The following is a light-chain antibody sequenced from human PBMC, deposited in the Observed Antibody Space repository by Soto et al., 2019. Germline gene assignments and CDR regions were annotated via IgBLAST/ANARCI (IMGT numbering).Light chain of an antibody. CDR2: EDN. J-gene: IGLJ3*02. V-gene: IGLV6-57*01. CDR1: SGSIASNY. CDR3: QSYDSSNPWV. Sequence: NFMLTQPHSVSESPGKTVTISCTRSSGSIASNYVQWYQQRPGRSPTTVIYEDNQRPSGVPDRFSGSIDSSSNSASLTISGLKTEDEADYDCQSYDSSNPWVFGGGTKLTVL.